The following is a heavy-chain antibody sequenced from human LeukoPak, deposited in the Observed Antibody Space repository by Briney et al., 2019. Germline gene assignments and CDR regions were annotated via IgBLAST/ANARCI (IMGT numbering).Heavy chain of an antibody. J-gene: IGHJ6*03. CDR1: GGSISSGSYY. CDR2: IYTSGST. CDR3: ARDHYQYMDV. Sequence: SETLSLTCTVSGGSISSGSYYWSWIRQPAGKGLEWIGRIYTSGSTNYNPSLKSRVTMSVDTSKNQFSLNLSSVTAADTAVYYCARDHYQYMDVWGKGTTVTVS. V-gene: IGHV4-61*02.